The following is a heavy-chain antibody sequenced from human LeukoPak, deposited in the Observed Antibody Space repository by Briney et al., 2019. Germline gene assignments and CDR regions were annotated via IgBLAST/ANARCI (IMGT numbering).Heavy chain of an antibody. CDR2: ISGSGGNT. CDR1: GGSISSSSYY. V-gene: IGHV3-23*01. D-gene: IGHD6-19*01. CDR3: AKDPYNTAVANTNGWFDP. Sequence: PSETLSLTCTVSGGSISSSSYYWGWIRQPPGKGLEWVSSISGSGGNTYYAQSVKGRFTISRDNSENTLYLQMDTLRADDTALYFCAKDPYNTAVANTNGWFDPWGQGTLVTVSS. J-gene: IGHJ5*02.